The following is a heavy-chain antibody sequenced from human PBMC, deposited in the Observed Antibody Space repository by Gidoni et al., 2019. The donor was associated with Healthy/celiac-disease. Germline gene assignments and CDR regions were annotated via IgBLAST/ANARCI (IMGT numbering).Heavy chain of an antibody. Sequence: QVQLVQSGAEVKKPGASVKVSCKASGYTFTSYAMHWVRQAPGQRLEWMGWINAGNGNTKYSQKFQGRVTITRDTSASTAYMELSSLRSEDTAVYYCARPGHYGSGSYLYYFDYWGQGTLVTVSS. CDR3: ARPGHYGSGSYLYYFDY. V-gene: IGHV1-3*01. CDR1: GYTFTSYA. J-gene: IGHJ4*02. D-gene: IGHD3-10*01. CDR2: INAGNGNT.